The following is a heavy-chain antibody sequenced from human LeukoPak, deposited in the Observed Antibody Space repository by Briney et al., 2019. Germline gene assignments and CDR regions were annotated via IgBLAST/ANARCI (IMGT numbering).Heavy chain of an antibody. CDR3: ARCRSSYFYDSSGYDFDY. V-gene: IGHV4-39*01. D-gene: IGHD3-22*01. CDR1: GGSISSTTSY. Sequence: PSETLSLTCTVSGGSISSTTSYSAWIRQPPGEGLEWIGHVYYTGTTYYNLSLKSRVTMSVDTSKNQFSLKLDSVTAADTAVYYCARCRSSYFYDSSGYDFDYWGQGTLVTVSS. J-gene: IGHJ4*02. CDR2: VYYTGTT.